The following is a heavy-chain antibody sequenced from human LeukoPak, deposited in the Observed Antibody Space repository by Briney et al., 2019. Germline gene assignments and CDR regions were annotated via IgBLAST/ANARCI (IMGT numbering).Heavy chain of an antibody. V-gene: IGHV1-2*02. CDR2: INPDSGAT. CDR3: ARVGGSVVVVPAAMGWGFDY. CDR1: GYRFIDYY. Sequence: GASVKVSCKASGYRFIDYYVHWVRQARGQGLEWMGWINPDSGATRLTQRFQGRVTMTTDTSISTAYVELSRLRSDDTAVYYCARVGGSVVVVPAAMGWGFDYWGQGTLVTVSS. J-gene: IGHJ4*02. D-gene: IGHD2-2*01.